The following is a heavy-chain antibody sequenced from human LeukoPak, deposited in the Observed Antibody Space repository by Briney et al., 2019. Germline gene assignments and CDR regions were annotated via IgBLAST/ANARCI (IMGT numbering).Heavy chain of an antibody. CDR2: ISGSGGST. D-gene: IGHD6-6*01. J-gene: IGHJ4*02. CDR1: GFTLSSYA. V-gene: IGHV3-23*01. CDR3: AKVGIAARYFDY. Sequence: PGGSLRLSCAASGFTLSSYAMSWVRQAPGKGLEWVSAISGSGGSTYYADSVKSRFTISRDNSKNTLYLQINSLRAEDTAVYYCAKVGIAARYFDYWGQGTLVTVSS.